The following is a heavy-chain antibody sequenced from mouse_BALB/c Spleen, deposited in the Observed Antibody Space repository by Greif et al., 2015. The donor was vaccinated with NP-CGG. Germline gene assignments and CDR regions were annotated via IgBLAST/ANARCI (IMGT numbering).Heavy chain of an antibody. V-gene: IGHV5-4*02. CDR1: GFTFSEYY. D-gene: IGHD2-4*01. J-gene: IGHJ4*01. CDR3: ARGGNDYGYAMDY. Sequence: EVKLVESGGGLVKPGGSLKLSCAASGFTFSEYYMCWVRQTPEKRLEWVATISDGGSYTYYPDSAKGRFTISRDNAKNNLYLQMSSLKSEDTSMYYCARGGNDYGYAMDYWGQGTSVTVSS. CDR2: ISDGGSYT.